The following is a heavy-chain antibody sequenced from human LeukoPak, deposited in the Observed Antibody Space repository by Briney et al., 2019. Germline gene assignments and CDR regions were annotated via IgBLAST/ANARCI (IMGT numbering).Heavy chain of an antibody. D-gene: IGHD5-18*01. CDR1: GYSFTNYW. V-gene: IGHV5-51*01. Sequence: PGESLKISCKGSGYSFTNYWIGWVRQMPGKGLEWMGIIHPGDSGTRYSPSFQGQVTMSVDESITTAYLRWSSLRASDSAIYYCARGGSYRYGSSDYWGQGTLVTVSS. CDR3: ARGGSYRYGSSDY. CDR2: IHPGDSGT. J-gene: IGHJ4*02.